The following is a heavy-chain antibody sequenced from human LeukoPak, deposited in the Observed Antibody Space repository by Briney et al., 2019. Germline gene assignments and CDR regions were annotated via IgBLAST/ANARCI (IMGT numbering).Heavy chain of an antibody. CDR3: ARGRGDTYYDYVWGSYPDDY. J-gene: IGHJ4*02. Sequence: ASVKVSCKASGYTFTGYYMHWVRQAPGQGLEWMGRINPNSGGTNYAQKFQGRVTMTRDTSISTAYMELSRLRSDDTAVYYCARGRGDTYYDYVWGSYPDDYWGQGTLVTVPS. V-gene: IGHV1-2*06. CDR1: GYTFTGYY. CDR2: INPNSGGT. D-gene: IGHD3-16*02.